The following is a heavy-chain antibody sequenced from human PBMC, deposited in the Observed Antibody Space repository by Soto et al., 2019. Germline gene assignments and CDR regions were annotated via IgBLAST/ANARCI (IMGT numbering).Heavy chain of an antibody. CDR2: INADGGST. D-gene: IGHD3-9*01. V-gene: IGHV3-74*01. J-gene: IGHJ4*02. Sequence: GGSLRLSCSASLFTFSNDWMHCFRQAPGKGLEWVSRINADGGSTHYADSVRGRFTISRDNAKNTLFLQLNSLRVEDTAIYYCIKVLTRGVGVPRFYFDSWGQGTLVTVSS. CDR1: LFTFSNDW. CDR3: IKVLTRGVGVPRFYFDS.